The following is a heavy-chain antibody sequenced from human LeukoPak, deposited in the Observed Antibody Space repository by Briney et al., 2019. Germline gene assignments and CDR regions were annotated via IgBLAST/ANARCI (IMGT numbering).Heavy chain of an antibody. CDR1: GFTFSDYY. V-gene: IGHV3-11*01. J-gene: IGHJ3*02. Sequence: GGSLRLSCAASGFTFSDYYMSWLRQAPGKGLEGVSYISSSGSTIYYAGSVKGRFTISRDNAKNSLYLQMNSLRAEDTAVYYCARDRSPFIVGATDDAFDIWGEGTMVTVSS. CDR3: ARDRSPFIVGATDDAFDI. D-gene: IGHD1-26*01. CDR2: ISSSGSTI.